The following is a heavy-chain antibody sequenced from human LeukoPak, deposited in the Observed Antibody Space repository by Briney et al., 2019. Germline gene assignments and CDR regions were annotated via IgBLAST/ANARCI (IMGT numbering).Heavy chain of an antibody. V-gene: IGHV3-23*01. CDR2: ISGSGGST. CDR1: GFTFSSYA. CDR3: XXXXXXXXNRRRYFDY. J-gene: IGHJ4*02. Sequence: GGSLRLSCAASGFTFSSYAMSWVRQAPGKGLEWVSAISGSGGSTYYADSVKGRFTISRDNSKNTLYLQMNSLRAEDTAVYYXXXXXXXXXNRRRYFDYWGQGTLVTV. D-gene: IGHD3-16*02.